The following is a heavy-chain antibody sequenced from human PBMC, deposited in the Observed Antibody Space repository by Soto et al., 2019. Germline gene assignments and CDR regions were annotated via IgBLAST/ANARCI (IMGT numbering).Heavy chain of an antibody. D-gene: IGHD3-10*01. J-gene: IGHJ5*02. CDR1: GGSISSYY. CDR3: ARTLGKYNWFDP. V-gene: IGHV4-59*01. CDR2: IYYSGST. Sequence: SETLSLTCTVSGGSISSYYWSWIRQPPGKGLEWIGYIYYSGSTNYNPSLKSRVTISVDTSKNQFSLKLSSVTAADTAVYYCARTLGKYNWFDPWGQGTSVTVS.